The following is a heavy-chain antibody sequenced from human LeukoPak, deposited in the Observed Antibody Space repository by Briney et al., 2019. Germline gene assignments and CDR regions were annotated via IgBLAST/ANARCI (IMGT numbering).Heavy chain of an antibody. CDR2: ISENGGTT. CDR1: GFTFSSYA. CDR3: AKDYGPKQLVFFDS. J-gene: IGHJ4*02. Sequence: GGSLRLSCAASGFTFSSYALSWVRQAPGEGLEWVSGISENGGTTFYADSVKGRFTITRDNSKNTLYVQMDSLRGEDTAVYYCAKDYGPKQLVFFDSWGQGTLVTVSS. V-gene: IGHV3-23*01. D-gene: IGHD6-13*01.